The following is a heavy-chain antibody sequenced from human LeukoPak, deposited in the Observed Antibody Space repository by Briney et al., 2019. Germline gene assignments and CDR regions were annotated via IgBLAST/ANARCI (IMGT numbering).Heavy chain of an antibody. CDR1: GFTFSSYA. CDR2: ISYDGSNK. Sequence: PGGSLRLSCAASGFTFSSYAMHWVRQAPGKGLEWVAVISYDGSNKYYADSVKGRFTISRDNSKNTLYLQMNSLRAEDTAVYYCARSYQLLSPEDYWGQGTLVTVSS. V-gene: IGHV3-30*01. J-gene: IGHJ4*02. D-gene: IGHD2-2*01. CDR3: ARSYQLLSPEDY.